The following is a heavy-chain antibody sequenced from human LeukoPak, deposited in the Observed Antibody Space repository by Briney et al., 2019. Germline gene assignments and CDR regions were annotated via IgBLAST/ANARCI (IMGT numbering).Heavy chain of an antibody. CDR1: GFTYSDNY. D-gene: IGHD5-24*01. J-gene: IGHJ3*02. CDR2: ISSSGSI. CDR3: ARPPGERWLQSNAFDI. Sequence: GGSLRLSCAASGFTYSDNYIRWIRQAPGKGVEGVSYISSSGSIYYTDSVKGGFSIYRDNAKNKLYLQMKNLSDEDRTGYYCARPPGERWLQSNAFDIWGQGTMVTVSS. V-gene: IGHV3-11*01.